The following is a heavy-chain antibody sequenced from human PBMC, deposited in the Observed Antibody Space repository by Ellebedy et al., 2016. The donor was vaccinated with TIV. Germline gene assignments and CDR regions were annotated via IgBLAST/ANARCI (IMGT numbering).Heavy chain of an antibody. CDR3: ARDEAEVGATFFGY. Sequence: PGGSLRLSCAASGFTFSSYSMNWVRQAPGKGLEWVSYISSSSSTIYYADSVTGRFTISRDNAKNALYLQMNSMRDEETAVYYCARDEAEVGATFFGYWGQGTLVTVSS. V-gene: IGHV3-48*02. CDR1: GFTFSSYS. CDR2: ISSSSSTI. D-gene: IGHD1-26*01. J-gene: IGHJ4*02.